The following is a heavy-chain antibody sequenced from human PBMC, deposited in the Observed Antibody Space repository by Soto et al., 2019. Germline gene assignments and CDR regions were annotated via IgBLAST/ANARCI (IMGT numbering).Heavy chain of an antibody. CDR3: ARDPPELGLGESPFEGMHV. J-gene: IGHJ6*02. D-gene: IGHD3-10*01. CDR1: GYTFTSYA. CDR2: INAGNGNT. Sequence: ASVKVSCKASGYTFTSYAMHWVRQAPGQRLEWMGWINAGNGNTKYSQKFQGRVTITRDTSASTAYMELSSLRSEDTAVYYCARDPPELGLGESPFEGMHVWGQGNTVTVSS. V-gene: IGHV1-3*01.